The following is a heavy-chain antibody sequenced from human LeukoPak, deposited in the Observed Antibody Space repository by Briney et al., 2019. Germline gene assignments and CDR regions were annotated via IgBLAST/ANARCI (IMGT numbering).Heavy chain of an antibody. Sequence: GSLRLSCAASGFTFSSYAMHWVRQAPGKGLEWVAVISYDGSNKYYADSVKGRFTISRDNSKNTLYLQMNSLRAEDTAVYYCARDGPMAAYYFDYWGQGTLVTVSS. J-gene: IGHJ4*02. V-gene: IGHV3-30*01. CDR3: ARDGPMAAYYFDY. D-gene: IGHD3-10*01. CDR1: GFTFSSYA. CDR2: ISYDGSNK.